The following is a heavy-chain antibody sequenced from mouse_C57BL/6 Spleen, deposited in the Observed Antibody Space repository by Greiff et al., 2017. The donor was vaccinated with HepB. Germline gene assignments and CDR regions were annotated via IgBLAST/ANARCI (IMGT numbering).Heavy chain of an antibody. CDR2: INPYNGDT. J-gene: IGHJ2*01. D-gene: IGHD1-1*01. CDR1: GYSFTGYF. CDR3: ASDYYGSSHYFDY. Sequence: EVQLQQSGPELVKPGDSVKISCKASGYSFTGYFMNWVMQSHGKSLEWIGRINPYNGDTFYNQKFKGKATLTVDKSSSTAHMELRSLTSEDSAVYYCASDYYGSSHYFDYWGQGTTLTVSS. V-gene: IGHV1-20*01.